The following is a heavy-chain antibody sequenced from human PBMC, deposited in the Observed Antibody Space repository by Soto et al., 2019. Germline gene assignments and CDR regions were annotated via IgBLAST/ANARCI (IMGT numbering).Heavy chain of an antibody. CDR1: GGSFSGYY. Sequence: SETLSLTCAVYGGSFSGYYWSWIRQPPGKGLEWIGGINHSGSTNYNPSLKSRVTISVDTSKNQFSLKLSSVTAADTAVYYCARGPRLLWFGESARAYGMDVWGQGTTVTVSS. D-gene: IGHD3-10*01. V-gene: IGHV4-34*01. CDR3: ARGPRLLWFGESARAYGMDV. CDR2: INHSGST. J-gene: IGHJ6*02.